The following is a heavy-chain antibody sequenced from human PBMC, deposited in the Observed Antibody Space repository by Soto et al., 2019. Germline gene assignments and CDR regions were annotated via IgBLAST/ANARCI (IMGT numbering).Heavy chain of an antibody. CDR3: TRDLYYFDSSAYYGHNWFDP. J-gene: IGHJ5*02. CDR1: GYTFTSYG. D-gene: IGHD3-22*01. V-gene: IGHV1-18*01. CDR2: ISAYNGNT. Sequence: ASVKVSCKASGYTFTSYGISWVRQAPGQGLEWMGWISAYNGNTNYAQKLQGRVTMTTDISTSTAYMELTSLGSEDTAVYYCTRDLYYFDSSAYYGHNWFDPWGQGTRVTVSS.